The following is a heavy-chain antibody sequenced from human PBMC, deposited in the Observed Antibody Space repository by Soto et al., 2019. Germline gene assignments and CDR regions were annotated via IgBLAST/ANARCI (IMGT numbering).Heavy chain of an antibody. Sequence: EVQLVESGGVVVQPGGSLRLSCAASGFTFDDYAMHWVRQAPGKGLEWVSLISWDGGSTYYADSVKGRFTISRDNSKNSLYLQMNSLRAEDTALYYCAKDINMDQQLSSGTYGMDVWGQGTTVTVSS. CDR1: GFTFDDYA. CDR2: ISWDGGST. CDR3: AKDINMDQQLSSGTYGMDV. J-gene: IGHJ6*02. V-gene: IGHV3-43D*04. D-gene: IGHD2-2*01.